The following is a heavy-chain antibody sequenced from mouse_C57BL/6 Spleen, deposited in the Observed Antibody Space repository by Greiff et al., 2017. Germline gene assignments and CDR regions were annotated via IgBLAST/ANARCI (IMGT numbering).Heavy chain of an antibody. D-gene: IGHD1-1*01. J-gene: IGHJ2*01. V-gene: IGHV1-4*01. CDR2: INPSSGYT. CDR3: ARVPYGSSYSYYFDY. CDR1: GYTFTSYT. Sequence: VKLMESGAELARPGASVKMSCKASGYTFTSYTMHWVKQRPGQGLEWIGYINPSSGYTKYNQKFKDKATLTADKSSSTAYMQLSSLTSEDSAVYYCARVPYGSSYSYYFDYWGQGTTLTVSS.